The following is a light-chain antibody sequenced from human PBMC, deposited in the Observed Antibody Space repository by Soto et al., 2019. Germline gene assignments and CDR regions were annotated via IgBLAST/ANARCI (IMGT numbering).Light chain of an antibody. Sequence: QSVLTQPPSASGSPGQSVTISCTGTSSYVGGYNFVSWYQHFPGKAPKLIIYEVTKRPSGVPDRFSGSKSGNTASLTVSGLQTDDEADYYCSSYGGSNNFVFGTGTKLTVL. CDR2: EVT. CDR3: SSYGGSNNFV. V-gene: IGLV2-8*01. CDR1: SSYVGGYNF. J-gene: IGLJ1*01.